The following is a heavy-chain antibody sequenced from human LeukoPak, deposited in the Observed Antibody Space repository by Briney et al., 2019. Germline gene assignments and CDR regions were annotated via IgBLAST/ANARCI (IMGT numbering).Heavy chain of an antibody. D-gene: IGHD7-27*01. CDR1: GVTFSSYT. J-gene: IGHJ4*02. Sequence: GGSLRLSCAASGVTFSSYTMSWVRQAPGKGLEWVSTITTSDGNTYYADSVKGRFTVSRDNSKNTLFLQMNRLRAEDTAVYYCAKDGGLWVSAHWGDSWGRGTLVTVSS. CDR2: ITTSDGNT. CDR3: AKDGGLWVSAHWGDS. V-gene: IGHV3-23*01.